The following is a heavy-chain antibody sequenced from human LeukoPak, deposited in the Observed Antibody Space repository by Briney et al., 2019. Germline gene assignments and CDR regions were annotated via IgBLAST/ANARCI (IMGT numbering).Heavy chain of an antibody. J-gene: IGHJ4*02. CDR3: AYDASSGPFDY. D-gene: IGHD3-10*01. V-gene: IGHV4-38-2*02. CDR1: GYSISSGYY. CDR2: IYHSGST. Sequence: SETLSLTCTVSGYSISSGYYWGWIRQPPGKGLEWIGSIYHSGSTYYNPSLKSRVTISVDTSKNQFSLKLSSVTAADTAVYYCAYDASSGPFDYWGQGTLVTVSS.